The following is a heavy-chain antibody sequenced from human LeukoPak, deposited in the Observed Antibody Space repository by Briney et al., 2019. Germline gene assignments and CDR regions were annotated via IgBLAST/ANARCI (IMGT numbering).Heavy chain of an antibody. CDR1: GFIFSTYA. Sequence: GGSLRLSCAASGFIFSTYAMNWVRQAPGKGLEWVSIISGSGGNTFYADSVKGRFTISRDNSKNTLYLQMNNLRDEDMAVYYCAKDPPCSGGTCYGYFESWGQGILVTVSS. V-gene: IGHV3-23*01. CDR3: AKDPPCSGGTCYGYFES. D-gene: IGHD2-15*01. CDR2: ISGSGGNT. J-gene: IGHJ4*02.